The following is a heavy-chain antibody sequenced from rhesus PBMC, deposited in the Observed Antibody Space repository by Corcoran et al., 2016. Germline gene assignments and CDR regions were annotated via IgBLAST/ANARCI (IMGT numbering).Heavy chain of an antibody. CDR3: AKERVAHCSDSGCSFDY. Sequence: EVQLVESGGGLVQPGGSLRLSCAASGFTFSSYGMSWVRQAPGKGLGGVSKIRNGGGSTYYADSVKGRFTISRDNSKNTLSLQMNSLRAEDTAVYYCAKERVAHCSDSGCSFDYWGQGVLVTVSS. V-gene: IGHV3S5*01. CDR2: IRNGGGST. J-gene: IGHJ4*01. D-gene: IGHD2-33*01. CDR1: GFTFSSYG.